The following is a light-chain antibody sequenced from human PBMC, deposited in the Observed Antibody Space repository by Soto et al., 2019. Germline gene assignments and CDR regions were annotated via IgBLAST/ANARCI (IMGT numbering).Light chain of an antibody. CDR2: WAS. CDR3: QQYYSTPRT. V-gene: IGKV4-1*01. CDR1: QIVLYSSNNKNY. J-gene: IGKJ5*01. Sequence: IVMTQSPDSLAVSLGERATINCNSSQIVLYSSNNKNYLAWYQQKPGQPPKLLIYWASTRDSGVPDRFSGGGSGTDFTLTISSLRAADAAVYYCQQYYSTPRTFGQGTRLEI.